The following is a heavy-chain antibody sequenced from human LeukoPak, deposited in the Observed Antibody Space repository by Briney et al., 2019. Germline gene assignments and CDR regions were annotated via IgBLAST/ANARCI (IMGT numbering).Heavy chain of an antibody. CDR1: GGSVSSWAYY. CDR3: ARGPVPAAFNWFDP. J-gene: IGHJ5*02. CDR2: IYYSGTT. Sequence: PSETLSLTCTVSGGSVSSWAYYWGWIRQPPGKGLEWIGSIYYSGTTYYNPSLKSRVTISVDTSKNQFSLKLSSVTAADTAVYYCARGPVPAAFNWFDPWGQGTLVTVSS. D-gene: IGHD2-2*01. V-gene: IGHV4-39*01.